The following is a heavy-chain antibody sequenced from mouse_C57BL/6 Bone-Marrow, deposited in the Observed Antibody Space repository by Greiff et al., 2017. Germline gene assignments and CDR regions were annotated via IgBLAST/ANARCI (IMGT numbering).Heavy chain of an antibody. CDR3: ARYYDYGDYTMDY. V-gene: IGHV1-64*01. J-gene: IGHJ4*01. D-gene: IGHD2-4*01. CDR1: GYTFTNYW. CDR2: MHPNGGSP. Sequence: QVQLQQPGAELVKPGASVKLSCKASGYTFTNYWMHWVKQRPGQGLEWIGMMHPNGGSPDYNEKFKSEATLSVDTSSRTAYMKLSSLTSEDSAVYDWARYYDYGDYTMDYWGQGTSVTVSS.